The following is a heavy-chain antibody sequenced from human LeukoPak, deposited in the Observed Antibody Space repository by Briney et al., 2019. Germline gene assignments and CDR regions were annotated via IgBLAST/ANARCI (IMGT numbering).Heavy chain of an antibody. D-gene: IGHD3-9*01. CDR2: IYYSGST. J-gene: IGHJ4*02. V-gene: IGHV4-31*03. CDR1: GGSISSGGYY. CDR3: ARGNYDILTGYYGPVDY. Sequence: SQTLSLICTVSGGSISSGGYYWSWIRQHPGKGLEWIGYIYYSGSTYYNPSLKSRVTISVDTSKNQFSLKLSSVTAADTAVYYCARGNYDILTGYYGPVDYWGQGTLVTVSS.